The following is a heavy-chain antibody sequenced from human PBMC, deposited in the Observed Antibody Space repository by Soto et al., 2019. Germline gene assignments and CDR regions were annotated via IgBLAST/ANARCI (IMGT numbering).Heavy chain of an antibody. CDR1: GGSISSYY. J-gene: IGHJ6*02. Sequence: SETLSLTCTVSGGSISSYYWSWIRQPPGKGLEWIGYIYYSGSTNYNPSLKSRVTISVDTSKNQFSLKLSSVTAADTAVYYCASTIAVDGHYYSYGMDVWGQGTTVTVSS. D-gene: IGHD6-19*01. CDR2: IYYSGST. CDR3: ASTIAVDGHYYSYGMDV. V-gene: IGHV4-59*01.